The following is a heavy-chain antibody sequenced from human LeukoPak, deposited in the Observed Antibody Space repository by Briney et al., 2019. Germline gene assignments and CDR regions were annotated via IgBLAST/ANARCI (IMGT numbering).Heavy chain of an antibody. CDR2: ISGSGGST. J-gene: IGHJ4*02. Sequence: GGSLRLSCAASGFTFSSYAMSWVRQAPGKGLERVSAISGSGGSTYYADSVKGRFTISRDNSKNTLYLQMNSLRAEDTAVYYCAVLAVAGEYYFDYWGQGTLVTVSS. CDR1: GFTFSSYA. D-gene: IGHD6-19*01. CDR3: AVLAVAGEYYFDY. V-gene: IGHV3-23*01.